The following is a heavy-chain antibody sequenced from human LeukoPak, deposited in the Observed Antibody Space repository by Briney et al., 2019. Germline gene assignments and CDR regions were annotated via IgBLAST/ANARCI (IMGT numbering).Heavy chain of an antibody. Sequence: RTGGSLRLSCVASGFTFSSYSMNWVRQAPGKGLEWVSSISSSSSYIYYADSVKGRFTISRDNAKNSLYLQMNSLRAEDTAVYYCARVARDGYRKDDAFDIWGQGTMVTVSS. J-gene: IGHJ3*02. CDR1: GFTFSSYS. CDR2: ISSSSSYI. CDR3: ARVARDGYRKDDAFDI. D-gene: IGHD5-24*01. V-gene: IGHV3-21*01.